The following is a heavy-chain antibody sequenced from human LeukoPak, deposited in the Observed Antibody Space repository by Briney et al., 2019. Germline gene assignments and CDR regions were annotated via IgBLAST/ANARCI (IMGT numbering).Heavy chain of an antibody. V-gene: IGHV3-20*04. J-gene: IGHJ4*02. CDR1: GFTFGNYG. D-gene: IGHD4-17*01. CDR2: INWNGGST. CDR3: ARAQTYGDSRLLLDY. Sequence: GGSLRLSCAASGFTFGNYGMSWVRQAPGKGLEWVSGINWNGGSTGYADSVEGRFTISRDNAKNSQYLQMNSLRVEDTALYYCARAQTYGDSRLLLDYWGQGTLVTVSS.